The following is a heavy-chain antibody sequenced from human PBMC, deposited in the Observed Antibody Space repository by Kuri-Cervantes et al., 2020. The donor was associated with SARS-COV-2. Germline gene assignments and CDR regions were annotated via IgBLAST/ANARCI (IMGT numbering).Heavy chain of an antibody. Sequence: SETLSLTCTVSGGSISSSSSYFWGWIRQPPGSGLEFIGNIYYTGSTYYNPSLQSRVTISVDTSKRQFSLKLRSVTAADTAIYYCARRRGAIPGPGGYFDYWGQGALVTVSS. CDR1: GGSISSSSSYF. CDR2: IYYTGST. D-gene: IGHD1-1*01. V-gene: IGHV4-39*01. CDR3: ARRRGAIPGPGGYFDY. J-gene: IGHJ4*02.